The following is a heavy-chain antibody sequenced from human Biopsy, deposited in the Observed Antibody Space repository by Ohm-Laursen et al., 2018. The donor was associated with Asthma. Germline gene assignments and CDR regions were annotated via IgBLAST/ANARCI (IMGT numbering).Heavy chain of an antibody. CDR3: ARDERAYYGSDSKYMQPVPLGD. D-gene: IGHD2-21*01. CDR2: MSYDDSQT. V-gene: IGHV3-33*05. J-gene: IGHJ4*02. Sequence: SLRLSCAASGFPISNYGMHWVRQAPGKGLEWVAVMSYDDSQTRYADSVKGRFTISRDSAKNSLYLQMNSLRAEDTAVYYCARDERAYYGSDSKYMQPVPLGDWGQGTVVIVSA. CDR1: GFPISNYG.